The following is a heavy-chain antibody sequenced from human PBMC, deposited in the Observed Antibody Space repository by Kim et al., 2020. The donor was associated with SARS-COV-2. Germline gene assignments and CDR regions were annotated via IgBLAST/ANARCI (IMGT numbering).Heavy chain of an antibody. Sequence: ASVKVSCETSGYAFTNYYIHWVRQAPGQGLEWMGRISPNSGATIFARRFQGRVTMTRDTSKNTAYMELISLRPDDTAVYYCATLDAAMIDFDFWGQGTLV. CDR3: ATLDAAMIDFDF. CDR1: GYAFTNYY. V-gene: IGHV1-2*06. D-gene: IGHD2-2*03. CDR2: ISPNSGAT. J-gene: IGHJ4*02.